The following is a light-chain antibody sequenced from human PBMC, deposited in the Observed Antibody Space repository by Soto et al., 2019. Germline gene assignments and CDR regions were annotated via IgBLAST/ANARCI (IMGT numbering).Light chain of an antibody. V-gene: IGKV3-11*01. J-gene: IGKJ2*01. CDR3: QQRRNWYT. CDR2: DAS. CDR1: QSVGSY. Sequence: EIVLTQSPATLSLSPGERATLSCRASQSVGSYLAWYQQKPGQAPRLLIYDASNRATGIPARFSGSGSGTDFTLTISSLEPEEFAVYYCQQRRNWYTFGQGTKLEIK.